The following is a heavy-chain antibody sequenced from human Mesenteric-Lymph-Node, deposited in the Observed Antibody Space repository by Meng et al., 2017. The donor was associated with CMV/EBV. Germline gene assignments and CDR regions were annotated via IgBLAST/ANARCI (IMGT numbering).Heavy chain of an antibody. CDR3: AGTGSYDRDAFDI. CDR1: GGSLSTYY. J-gene: IGHJ3*02. CDR2: IHYLGST. Sequence: GSLRLSCTVSGGSLSTYYWSWIRQPPGQGLEWIANIHYLGSTNYNPSLKSRVAISADASTNQFSLKLSSVTAADTAVYYCAGTGSYDRDAFDIWGQGTMVTVSS. V-gene: IGHV4-59*01. D-gene: IGHD1-26*01.